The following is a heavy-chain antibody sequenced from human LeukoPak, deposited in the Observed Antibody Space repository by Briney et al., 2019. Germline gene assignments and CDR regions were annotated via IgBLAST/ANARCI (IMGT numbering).Heavy chain of an antibody. Sequence: GASVKVSCTASGYTFTSYDINWVRQATGQGLEWMGWMNPNSGNTGYAQKLQGRVTMTRNTSISTAYMELSSLRSEDTAVYYCARSRGLCGGSCYRNWFDPWGQGTLVTVSS. CDR3: ARSRGLCGGSCYRNWFDP. CDR2: MNPNSGNT. CDR1: GYTFTSYD. J-gene: IGHJ5*02. D-gene: IGHD2-15*01. V-gene: IGHV1-8*01.